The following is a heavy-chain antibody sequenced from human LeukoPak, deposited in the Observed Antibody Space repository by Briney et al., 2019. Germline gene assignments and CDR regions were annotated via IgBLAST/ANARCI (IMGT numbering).Heavy chain of an antibody. CDR2: IHPSGRL. CDR1: GASFSSGDQY. V-gene: IGHV4-61*08. J-gene: IGHJ4*02. CDR3: ARAKVREMNFDY. D-gene: IGHD3-10*01. Sequence: PSETLSLTCTVSGASFSSGDQYWNWIRQSPGKGLEWIGSIHPSGRLYNNPSLKSRVTISVDTSKNQFSLKLSSVTAADTAVYYCARAKVREMNFDYWGQGTLVTVSS.